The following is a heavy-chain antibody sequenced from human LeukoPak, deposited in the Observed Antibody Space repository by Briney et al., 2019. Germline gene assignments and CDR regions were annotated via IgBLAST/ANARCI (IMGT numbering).Heavy chain of an antibody. CDR1: GGSISSYY. V-gene: IGHV4-59*01. CDR3: AREGESYFDY. J-gene: IGHJ4*02. D-gene: IGHD5-24*01. Sequence: SETLSLTCTVSGGSISSYYWSWIRQPPGKGLEWIEYIYYSGSTNYNPSLKSRVTMSVDTSKNQFSLKLSSVTAADTAVYYCAREGESYFDYWGQGTLVTVSS. CDR2: IYYSGST.